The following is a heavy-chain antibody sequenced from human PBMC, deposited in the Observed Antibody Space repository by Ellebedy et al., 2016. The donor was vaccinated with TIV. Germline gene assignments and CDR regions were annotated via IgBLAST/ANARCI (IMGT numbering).Heavy chain of an antibody. CDR2: IYYSGST. CDR3: ARVHRDDYGDYSDPARSPNWFDP. D-gene: IGHD4-17*01. V-gene: IGHV4-39*01. CDR1: GGSISSSSYY. Sequence: SETLSLXXTVSGGSISSSSYYWGWIRQPPGKGLEWIGSIYYSGSTYYNPSLKSRVTISVDTSKNQFSLKLSSVTAADTAVYYCARVHRDDYGDYSDPARSPNWFDPWGQGTLVTVSS. J-gene: IGHJ5*02.